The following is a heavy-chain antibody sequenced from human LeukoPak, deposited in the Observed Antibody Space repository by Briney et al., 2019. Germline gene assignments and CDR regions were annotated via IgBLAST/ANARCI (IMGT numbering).Heavy chain of an antibody. D-gene: IGHD5-18*01. CDR3: ARGYSYGNWFDP. CDR2: IYYSGST. CDR1: GGSISSSSYY. J-gene: IGHJ5*02. V-gene: IGHV4-39*01. Sequence: SETLSLTCIVSGGSISSSSYYWGWIRQPPGKGLEWIGSIYYSGSTYYNPSLKSRVTISVDTSKNQFSLKLSSVTAADTAVYYCARGYSYGNWFDPWGQGTLVTVSS.